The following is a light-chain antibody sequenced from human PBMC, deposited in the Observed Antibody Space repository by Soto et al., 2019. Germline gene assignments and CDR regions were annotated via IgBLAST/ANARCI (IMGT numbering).Light chain of an antibody. CDR1: QSISSW. J-gene: IGKJ1*01. Sequence: DIQMTQSPSTLSASVGDRVTITCRAGQSISSWLAWYQQKPGEAPNLLIYKASNLESGVPSRFSGSGSGTDFTLTISRLEPEDFAVYYCHQYGSSPGTFGQGTKVDIK. V-gene: IGKV1-5*03. CDR2: KAS. CDR3: HQYGSSPGT.